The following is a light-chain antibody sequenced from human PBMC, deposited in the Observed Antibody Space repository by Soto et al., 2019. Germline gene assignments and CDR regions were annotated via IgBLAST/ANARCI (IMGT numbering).Light chain of an antibody. Sequence: DTVMTQSPDSLAVSLGERATINCKCSQSVVFTSSNKNFLTWYQQKPGQPPKLLIYWASTRESGVPDRFSGSGSGTNFTLTISSLQAEDVAVYYCQQYYTTPWTFGQGTKVDIK. CDR3: QQYYTTPWT. CDR2: WAS. V-gene: IGKV4-1*01. J-gene: IGKJ1*01. CDR1: QSVVFTSSNKNF.